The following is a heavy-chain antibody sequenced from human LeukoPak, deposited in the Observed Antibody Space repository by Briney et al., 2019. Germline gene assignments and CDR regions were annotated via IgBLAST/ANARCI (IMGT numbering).Heavy chain of an antibody. CDR3: ARDYLYYGSGSHHWFDP. Sequence: ASVKVSFRASGYTFTGYYMHWVRQAPGQGLEWMGWINPNSGGTNYAQKFQGRVTMTRDTSISTAYMELSRLRSDDTAVYYCARDYLYYGSGSHHWFDPWGQGTLVTVSS. CDR1: GYTFTGYY. J-gene: IGHJ5*02. D-gene: IGHD3-10*01. V-gene: IGHV1-2*02. CDR2: INPNSGGT.